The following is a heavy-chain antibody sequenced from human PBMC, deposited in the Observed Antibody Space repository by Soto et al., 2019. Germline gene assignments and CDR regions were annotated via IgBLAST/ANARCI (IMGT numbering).Heavy chain of an antibody. CDR2: IYYSGST. J-gene: IGHJ2*01. V-gene: IGHV4-59*01. D-gene: IGHD2-2*01. CDR1: GGSISSYY. CDR3: ARGGVVPAVINYWYFDL. Sequence: QVQLQESGPGLVKPSETLSLTCTVSGGSISSYYWSWIRQPPGKGLEWIGYIYYSGSTNYNPSLKGRVTISVDTSKNQFSLKLSSVTAADTAVYYCARGGVVPAVINYWYFDLWGRGTLVTVSS.